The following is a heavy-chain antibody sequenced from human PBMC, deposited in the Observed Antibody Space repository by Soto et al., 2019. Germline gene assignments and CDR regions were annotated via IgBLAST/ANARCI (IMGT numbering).Heavy chain of an antibody. D-gene: IGHD4-17*01. CDR2: VTGSGSNT. CDR3: ARASHDYGGNWFDP. Sequence: DVQVLESGGGLVQPGGSLRLSCAASGFTFSSYAMSWVRQAPGKGREWVSTVTGSGSNTYNADSVKGRFTIARDNSKNTLYLQMNSLRAKDTAIYYCARASHDYGGNWFDPWGQGTLVTVSS. CDR1: GFTFSSYA. V-gene: IGHV3-23*01. J-gene: IGHJ5*02.